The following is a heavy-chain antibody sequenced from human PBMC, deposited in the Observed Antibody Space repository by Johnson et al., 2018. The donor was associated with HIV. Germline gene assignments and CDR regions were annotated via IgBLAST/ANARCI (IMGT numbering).Heavy chain of an antibody. CDR1: GFTFDDYA. CDR2: ISWNSGSI. J-gene: IGHJ3*02. Sequence: VQLVESGGGLVQPGRSLRLSCAASGFTFDDYAMHWVQQALGKGLDWVAGISWNSGSIGYADSVKGRFTISRDNAKNSLYLQMNSLRAGDTAVYYCARGFDAFDIWGQGTMVTVSS. CDR3: ARGFDAFDI. V-gene: IGHV3-9*01.